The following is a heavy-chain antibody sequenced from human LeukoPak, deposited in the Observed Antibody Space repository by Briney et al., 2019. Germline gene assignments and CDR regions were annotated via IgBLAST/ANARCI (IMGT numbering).Heavy chain of an antibody. CDR2: INHSGST. CDR1: GITVSNYG. V-gene: IGHV4-34*01. D-gene: IGHD2-2*01. Sequence: GSLRLSCVVSGITVSNYGMSWVRQPPGKGLEWIGEINHSGSTNHNPSLKSRVTISVDTSKNQFSLKLSSVTAADTAVYYCARGYEEVVVPAATQRLYDYWGQGTLVTVSS. CDR3: ARGYEEVVVPAATQRLYDY. J-gene: IGHJ4*02.